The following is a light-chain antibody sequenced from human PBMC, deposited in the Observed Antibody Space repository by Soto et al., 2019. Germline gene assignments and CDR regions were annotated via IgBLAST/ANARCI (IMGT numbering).Light chain of an antibody. CDR3: QQYNSYS. Sequence: IQLTQSPSSVSASVRDRVTIICRASQGISSYLAWYQQKPGKAPNRLIYAASTLQSGVPSRFSGRGSGTEFTLTISSLQPDDFATYYCQQYNSYSFGQGTKVDI. J-gene: IGKJ1*01. CDR2: AAS. V-gene: IGKV1-9*01. CDR1: QGISSY.